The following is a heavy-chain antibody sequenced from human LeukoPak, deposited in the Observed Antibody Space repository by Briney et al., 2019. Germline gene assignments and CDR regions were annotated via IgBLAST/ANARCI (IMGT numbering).Heavy chain of an antibody. Sequence: ESLRLSCAASGFTFSSYSMNWVRQPPGKGLEWIGEINHSGSTNYNPSLKSRVTISVDTSKNQFSLKLSSVTAADTAVYYCARPRARLPSFDYWGQGTLVTVSS. CDR2: INHSGST. D-gene: IGHD2-15*01. CDR3: ARPRARLPSFDY. J-gene: IGHJ4*02. CDR1: GFTFSSYS. V-gene: IGHV4-34*01.